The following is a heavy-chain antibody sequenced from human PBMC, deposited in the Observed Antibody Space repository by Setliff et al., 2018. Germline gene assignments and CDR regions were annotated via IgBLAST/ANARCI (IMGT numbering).Heavy chain of an antibody. CDR2: IIPILETT. CDR3: ARWNGSGYFYY. D-gene: IGHD3-3*01. Sequence: SVKIPCKVSGGAFSNYGLTWVRQAPGQGLVWMGRIIPILETTNYAQNFQGRVSITADESTRTAYMELSRLTFEDTAVYYCARWNGSGYFYYWGQGTWVTVSS. J-gene: IGHJ4*02. CDR1: GGAFSNYG. V-gene: IGHV1-69*11.